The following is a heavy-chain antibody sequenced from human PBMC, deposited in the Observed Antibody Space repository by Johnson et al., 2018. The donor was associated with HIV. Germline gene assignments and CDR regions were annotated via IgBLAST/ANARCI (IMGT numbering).Heavy chain of an antibody. J-gene: IGHJ3*02. CDR1: GFTFDDYA. CDR3: AKDGDLTGTDAFDI. Sequence: VQLVESGGGVVQPGRCLRLSCPASGFTFDDYAMHWVRQAPGKGLEWVSGISWNSGNIAYGDSVKGRFTIARDNAKNSLYLQMNSLRAEDTALYYCAKDGDLTGTDAFDIWGQGTMVTVSS. CDR2: ISWNSGNI. D-gene: IGHD1/OR15-1a*01. V-gene: IGHV3-9*01.